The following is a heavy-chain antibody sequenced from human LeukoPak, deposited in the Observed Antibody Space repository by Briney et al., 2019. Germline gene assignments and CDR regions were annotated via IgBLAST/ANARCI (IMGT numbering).Heavy chain of an antibody. CDR2: ISSSGGIT. J-gene: IGHJ6*02. V-gene: IGHV3-23*01. D-gene: IGHD5-18*01. Sequence: GALRLSCAASGFTFSNYATSWVRQAPGKGLEWVSAISSSGGITYYADSVKGRFTISRDNSKNTLYLQMNSLRAGDTAVYYCTLSYGRGFNYYYGMDVWGQGTTVTVSS. CDR3: TLSYGRGFNYYYGMDV. CDR1: GFTFSNYA.